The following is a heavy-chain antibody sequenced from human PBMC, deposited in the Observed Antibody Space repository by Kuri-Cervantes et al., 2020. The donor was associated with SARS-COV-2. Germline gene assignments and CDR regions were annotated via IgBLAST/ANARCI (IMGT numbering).Heavy chain of an antibody. CDR3: ARAATAVVTPEGLAY. Sequence: GGSLRLSCAASGFTFSSYWMSWVRQAPGKGLEWVANIKQDGSEKYYVDTVKGRFTTSRDNANNSLFLQMTSLRAEDTAVYYCARAATAVVTPEGLAYWGQGILVTVSS. CDR2: IKQDGSEK. D-gene: IGHD4-23*01. V-gene: IGHV3-7*01. J-gene: IGHJ4*02. CDR1: GFTFSSYW.